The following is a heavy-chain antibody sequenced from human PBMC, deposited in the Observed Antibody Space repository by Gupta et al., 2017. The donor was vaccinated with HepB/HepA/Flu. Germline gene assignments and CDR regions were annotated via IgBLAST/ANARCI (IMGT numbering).Heavy chain of an antibody. V-gene: IGHV3-43*01. J-gene: IGHJ4*02. Sequence: EVQLVESGGVVVQPGGSVRRSCSASGLPFGDYTMHCVRQAPGKGLGWVSLISWDGGSTYYADSVKGRFTTSRDNSKNSLYLQMNSLRTEDTALYYCAKGSIVVVIAIPPDYWGQGTLVTVSS. CDR3: AKGSIVVVIAIPPDY. CDR1: GLPFGDYT. D-gene: IGHD2-21*01. CDR2: ISWDGGST.